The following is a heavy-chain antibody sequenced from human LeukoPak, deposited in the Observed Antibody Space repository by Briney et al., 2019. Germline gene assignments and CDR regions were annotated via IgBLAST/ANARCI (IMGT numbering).Heavy chain of an antibody. CDR3: ARGVCTNGVCLSFGTDV. CDR1: GGTFSSYA. D-gene: IGHD2-8*01. V-gene: IGHV1-69*04. CDR2: IIPILGIA. J-gene: IGHJ6*02. Sequence: GSSVKVSCKASGGTFSSYAISWVRQAPGQGLEWMGRIIPILGIANYAQKFQGRVTITADKSTSTAYMELSSLRSEDTAVYYCARGVCTNGVCLSFGTDVWGQGTTVTVSS.